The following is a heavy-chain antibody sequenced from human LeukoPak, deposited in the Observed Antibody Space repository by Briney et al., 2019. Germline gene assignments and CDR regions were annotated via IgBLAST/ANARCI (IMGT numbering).Heavy chain of an antibody. Sequence: PGGSLRLSCAASGFTFSSYWMSWVRQAPGKGLEWVANIKEDGSEKYYVDSVKGRITISRDNAKKSLYLQMNSLRAEDTAVYYCASYHRAVAGTLGWWGQGTLVTVSS. CDR2: IKEDGSEK. J-gene: IGHJ4*02. CDR1: GFTFSSYW. V-gene: IGHV3-7*03. D-gene: IGHD6-19*01. CDR3: ASYHRAVAGTLGW.